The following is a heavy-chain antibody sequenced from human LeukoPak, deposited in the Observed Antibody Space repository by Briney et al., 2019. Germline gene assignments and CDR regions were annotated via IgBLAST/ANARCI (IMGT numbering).Heavy chain of an antibody. D-gene: IGHD1-26*01. CDR3: EIPTGCGSYCFGH. CDR1: GYSFTSYG. CDR2: IVPSNGYT. J-gene: IGHJ4*02. Sequence: GASVKVSCKASGYSFTSYGISWVRQAPGQGLEWMGWIVPSNGYTTYAQKFQGRVTMTTDTSTSTASMELRSLRSDDTAVYHCEIPTGCGSYCFGHWGQGTLVTVSS. V-gene: IGHV1-18*01.